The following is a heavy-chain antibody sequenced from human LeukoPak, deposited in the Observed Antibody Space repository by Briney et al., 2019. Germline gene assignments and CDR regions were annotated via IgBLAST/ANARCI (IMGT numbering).Heavy chain of an antibody. D-gene: IGHD3-3*01. J-gene: IGHJ4*02. Sequence: PGGSLRLSCAASGFTFSSYSMNWVRQAPGKGLEWVSYISSSSSTIYYAGSVKGRFTISRDNAKNSLYLQMNSLRAEDTAVYYCARGTIFGVVSPFDYWGQGTLVTVSS. CDR2: ISSSSSTI. V-gene: IGHV3-48*04. CDR1: GFTFSSYS. CDR3: ARGTIFGVVSPFDY.